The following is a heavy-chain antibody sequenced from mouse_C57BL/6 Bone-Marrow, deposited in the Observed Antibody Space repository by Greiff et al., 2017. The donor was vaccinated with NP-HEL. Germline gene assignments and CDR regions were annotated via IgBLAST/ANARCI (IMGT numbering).Heavy chain of an antibody. CDR1: GFTFSDYY. V-gene: IGHV5-16*01. CDR2: INYDGSST. Sequence: EVKLMESEGGLVQPGSSMKLSCTASGFTFSDYYMAWVRQVPEKGLEWVANINYDGSSTYYLDSLKSRFIISRDNAKNILYLQMSSLKSEDTATYYCARDLFREYIDYWGQGTTLTVSS. J-gene: IGHJ2*01. CDR3: ARDLFREYIDY.